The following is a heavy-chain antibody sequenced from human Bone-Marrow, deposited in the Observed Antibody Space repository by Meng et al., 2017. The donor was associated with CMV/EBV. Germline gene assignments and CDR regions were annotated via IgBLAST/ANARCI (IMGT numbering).Heavy chain of an antibody. J-gene: IGHJ4*02. V-gene: IGHV3-30*02. CDR1: GFIFSNYN. Sequence: GESLKISCAASGFIFSNYNMHWVRQAPGKGLEWVSLIVSGGSNIYYADSVKGRFTISRDNSKNTLYLQMNSLRAEDTAVYYCAKVFARWELHDFDYWGQGTLVTVSS. D-gene: IGHD1-26*01. CDR2: IVSGGSNI. CDR3: AKVFARWELHDFDY.